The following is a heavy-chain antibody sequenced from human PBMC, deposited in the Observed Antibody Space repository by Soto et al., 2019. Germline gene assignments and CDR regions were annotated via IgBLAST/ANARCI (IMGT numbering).Heavy chain of an antibody. J-gene: IGHJ4*02. CDR1: GYSFRTYG. CDR2: ISAYNGNT. D-gene: IGHD2-15*01. Sequence: ASVKVSCKASGYSFRTYGITWVRQAAGQGLEWMGWISAYNGNTNYAPNLQDRVTMTTDTSTSTAHMELRSLRSDDTAVYYCVRVDCSGGSCYYNYWGQGTQVTVSS. CDR3: VRVDCSGGSCYYNY. V-gene: IGHV1-18*01.